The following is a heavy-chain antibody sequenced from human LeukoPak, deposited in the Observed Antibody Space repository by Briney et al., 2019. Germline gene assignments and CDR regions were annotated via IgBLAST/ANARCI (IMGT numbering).Heavy chain of an antibody. CDR3: ARDGAVAGEFDY. CDR2: ISAYNGNT. D-gene: IGHD6-19*01. CDR1: GYTFTNYG. Sequence: ASVKVSCKASGYTFTNYGIPWVRQAPGRGLEWMGWISAYNGNTNYAQKFQGRVTMTTDTSTSTAYMELRSLRSDDTAVYYCARDGAVAGEFDYWGQGTLVTVSS. V-gene: IGHV1-18*01. J-gene: IGHJ4*02.